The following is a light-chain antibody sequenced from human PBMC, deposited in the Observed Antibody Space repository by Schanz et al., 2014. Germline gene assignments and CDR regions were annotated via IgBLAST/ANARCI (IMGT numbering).Light chain of an antibody. CDR3: QQRSNWPPLT. Sequence: EIVLTQSPATLSLSPGERATLSCRASQGIGTYLVWYQHKPGQAPRLLIYDASNRATGIPARFSGSGSGTDFTLTISSLEPEDFAVYYCQQRSNWPPLTFGGGTKVEIK. CDR1: QGIGTY. V-gene: IGKV3-11*01. CDR2: DAS. J-gene: IGKJ4*01.